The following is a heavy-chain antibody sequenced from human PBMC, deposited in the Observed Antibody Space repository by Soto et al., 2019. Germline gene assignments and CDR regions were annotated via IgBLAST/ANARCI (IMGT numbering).Heavy chain of an antibody. CDR1: GGSISSHY. Sequence: KPSETLSLTCPVSGGSISSHYWSWVRQAPGKGLEWIGHIYYRGSTSYNPSLRSRSTISVDTSNNQFSLKLNSVTTADTAVYYCARDGREECGMDVWGRGTKVTVSS. D-gene: IGHD1-26*01. V-gene: IGHV4-59*11. J-gene: IGHJ6*02. CDR2: IYYRGST. CDR3: ARDGREECGMDV.